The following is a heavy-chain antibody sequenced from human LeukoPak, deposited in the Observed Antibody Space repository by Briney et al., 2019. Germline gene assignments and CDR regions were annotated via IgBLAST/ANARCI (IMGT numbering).Heavy chain of an antibody. CDR1: GGSFSGYY. V-gene: IGHV4-34*01. D-gene: IGHD2-2*01. J-gene: IGHJ5*02. CDR2: INHSGST. Sequence: PSETLSLTCAVYGGSFSGYYWSWIRQPPGKGLEWIGEINHSGSTNYNPSLKSRVTISVDTSKNQISLKLSSVTAADTAVYYCARGVVRYCSSTSCLYSWFDPWGQGTLVTVSS. CDR3: ARGVVRYCSSTSCLYSWFDP.